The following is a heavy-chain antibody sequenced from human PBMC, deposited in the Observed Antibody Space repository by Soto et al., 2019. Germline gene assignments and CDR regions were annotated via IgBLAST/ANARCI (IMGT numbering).Heavy chain of an antibody. V-gene: IGHV3-23*01. D-gene: IGHD3-9*01. CDR3: AKDRGDNAGYPDFDI. CDR1: GFTLSSYD. J-gene: IGHJ3*02. Sequence: EVQLLESGGGLVQPGGSLRLSCAASGFTLSSYDMGWVRQAPGKALEWISLVTVSGGATIYADSVEARPTISRDISKNTMYLQMNSLRAEDSAVYYCAKDRGDNAGYPDFDIWGQGTMVTVSS. CDR2: VTVSGGAT.